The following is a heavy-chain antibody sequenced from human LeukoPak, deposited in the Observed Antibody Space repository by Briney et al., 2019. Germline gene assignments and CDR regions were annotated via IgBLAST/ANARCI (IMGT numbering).Heavy chain of an antibody. V-gene: IGHV3-30*18. J-gene: IGHJ4*02. CDR1: GFTFSSYG. CDR2: ISYDGSNK. D-gene: IGHD4-11*01. Sequence: GGSLRLSCAASGFTFSSYGMHWVRQAPGKGLEWVAVISYDGSNKYYADSVKGRFTISRDNSKNTLYLQMNSLRAEDTAVYYCAKDGPSNSEIDYWGQGTLVTASS. CDR3: AKDGPSNSEIDY.